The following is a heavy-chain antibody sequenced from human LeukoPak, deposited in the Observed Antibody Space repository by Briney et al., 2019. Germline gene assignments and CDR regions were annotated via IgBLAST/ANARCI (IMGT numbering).Heavy chain of an antibody. Sequence: GRSLRLSCVASGFRFSDYYMSWIRQAPGKGLEWVSYIGSTIYYADSVKGRFTISRDNAKNSLYLQMNSLRAEDTAVYYCARDRGIVGTTGYYYMDVWGKGTTVTVSS. CDR3: ARDRGIVGTTGYYYMDV. CDR2: IGSTI. CDR1: GFRFSDYY. J-gene: IGHJ6*03. V-gene: IGHV3-11*04. D-gene: IGHD1-26*01.